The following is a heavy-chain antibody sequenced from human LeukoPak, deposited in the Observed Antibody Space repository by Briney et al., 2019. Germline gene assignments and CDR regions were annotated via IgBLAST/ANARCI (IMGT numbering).Heavy chain of an antibody. Sequence: EASVKVSCKASGYTFTSYGITWVRQAPGQGLEWMGWISAYNGNTNYAQKLQGRVTMTTDTSTSTAYMELRSLRSDDTAVYYCARVATWIQLWIPYYYYYMDVWGKGTTVTISS. CDR2: ISAYNGNT. V-gene: IGHV1-18*01. CDR1: GYTFTSYG. CDR3: ARVATWIQLWIPYYYYYMDV. D-gene: IGHD5-18*01. J-gene: IGHJ6*03.